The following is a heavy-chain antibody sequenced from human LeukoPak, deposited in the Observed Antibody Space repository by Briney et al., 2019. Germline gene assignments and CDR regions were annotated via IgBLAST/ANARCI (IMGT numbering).Heavy chain of an antibody. CDR3: ARDVRDYDFWSGFDY. CDR2: INPNSGGT. J-gene: IGHJ4*02. Sequence: GASVKVSCKASGYTFTGYYMRWVRQAPGQGLEWMGWINPNSGGTNYAQKFQGRVTMTRDTSISTAYMELSRLRSDDTAVYYCARDVRDYDFWSGFDYWGQGTLVTVSS. D-gene: IGHD3-3*01. CDR1: GYTFTGYY. V-gene: IGHV1-2*02.